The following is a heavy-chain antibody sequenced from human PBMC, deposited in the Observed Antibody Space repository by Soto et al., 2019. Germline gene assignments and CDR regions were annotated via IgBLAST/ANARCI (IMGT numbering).Heavy chain of an antibody. V-gene: IGHV4-59*01. CDR2: INYRGST. D-gene: IGHD5-12*01. J-gene: IGHJ4*02. Sequence: QVQLQESGPGLVKPSENLSLSCTVSGASISDYYWSWIRQPPGKRPEWIGYINYRGSTNYNPSLKSRVTISVDTSKNQFSLRLTSVTAADTAVYYCARDSVGSGYDWGQGTLVTVSS. CDR3: ARDSVGSGYD. CDR1: GASISDYY.